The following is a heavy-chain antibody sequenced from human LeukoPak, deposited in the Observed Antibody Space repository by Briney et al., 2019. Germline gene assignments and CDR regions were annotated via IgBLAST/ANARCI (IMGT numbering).Heavy chain of an antibody. CDR1: GYTFTSYY. CDR3: ARNAGSSWYVY. D-gene: IGHD6-13*01. Sequence: VASVKVSCKASGYTFTSYYMHRVRQAPGQGLEWMGIINPSGGSTSYAQKFQGRVTVTRDTSTSTVYMELSSLRSEDTAVYYCARNAGSSWYVYWGQGTLVTVSS. J-gene: IGHJ4*02. CDR2: INPSGGST. V-gene: IGHV1-46*01.